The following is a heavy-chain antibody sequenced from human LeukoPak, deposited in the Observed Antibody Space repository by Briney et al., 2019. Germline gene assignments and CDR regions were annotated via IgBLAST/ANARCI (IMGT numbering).Heavy chain of an antibody. CDR3: ATTSSSSWSFDY. CDR1: GGSISSGSYY. CDR2: IYTSGST. Sequence: SQTLSLTCTVSGGSISSGSYYWSWIRQPAGKGLEWIGRIYTSGSTNYNPSLKSRVTISVDTSKNQFSLKLSSVTAADTAVYYCATTSSSSWSFDYWGQGTLVTVSS. D-gene: IGHD6-13*01. V-gene: IGHV4-61*02. J-gene: IGHJ4*02.